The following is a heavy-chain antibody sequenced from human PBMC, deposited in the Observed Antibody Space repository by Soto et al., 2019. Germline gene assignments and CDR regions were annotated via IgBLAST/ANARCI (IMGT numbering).Heavy chain of an antibody. D-gene: IGHD1-1*01. CDR3: ARGGLEPFDH. CDR2: ISDYGRI. CDR1: VFTFGNYW. V-gene: IGHV3-74*01. J-gene: IGHJ4*02. Sequence: GGALRLSCAASVFTFGNYWMRWVRQAPGKGLALVSRISDYGRINYADSVKDRFTTYRDDASSELYLQLNGLRVEDTATYYCARGGLEPFDHWGQGAMVTVSS.